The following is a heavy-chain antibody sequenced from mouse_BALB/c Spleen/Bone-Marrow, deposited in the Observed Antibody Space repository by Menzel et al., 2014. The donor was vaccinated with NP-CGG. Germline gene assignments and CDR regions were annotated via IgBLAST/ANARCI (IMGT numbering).Heavy chain of an antibody. V-gene: IGHV14-3*02. CDR3: AHYDYSRWFTY. CDR2: IDPANGNT. D-gene: IGHD2-4*01. CDR1: GFNIKDPY. Sequence: EVQLQQSGAELVKPGASVKLSCTASGFNIKDPYMHWVKQRPEQGLEWIGRIDPANGNTKYDPKFQGKATITADTSSNAALLQLSRLTFEDTAVYCCAHYDYSRWFTYWGQGTLVTVSA. J-gene: IGHJ3*01.